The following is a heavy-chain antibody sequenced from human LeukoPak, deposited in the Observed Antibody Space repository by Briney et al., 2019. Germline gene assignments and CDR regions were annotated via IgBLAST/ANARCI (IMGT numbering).Heavy chain of an antibody. D-gene: IGHD3-22*01. V-gene: IGHV4-30-2*01. CDR2: IYHSGST. CDR3: ASGGYYYDSSGYIEYFQQ. CDR1: GGSISSGGYS. J-gene: IGHJ1*01. Sequence: SETLSLTCAVSGGSISSGGYSWSWIRQPPGKGLEWIGYIYHSGSTYYNPSLKSRVTISVDRSKNQFSLKLSSVTAADTAVYYCASGGYYYDSSGYIEYFQQWGQGTLVTVSS.